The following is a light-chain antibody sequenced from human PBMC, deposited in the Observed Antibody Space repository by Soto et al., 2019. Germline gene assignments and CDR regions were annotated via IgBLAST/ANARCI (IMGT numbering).Light chain of an antibody. J-gene: IGKJ2*01. Sequence: EIVLTQSPDTLSVSPGERATLSCRASQNVASSYLAWYRQQPGQAPRLLIYGASSRATGIPDRFSGSGSGSDFTLTISRLEPEDFAVYYCQEYGTSYTFGQGTKLEIK. CDR2: GAS. CDR1: QNVASSY. V-gene: IGKV3-20*01. CDR3: QEYGTSYT.